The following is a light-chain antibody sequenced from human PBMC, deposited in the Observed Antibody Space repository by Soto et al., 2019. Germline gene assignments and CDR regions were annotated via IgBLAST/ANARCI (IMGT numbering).Light chain of an antibody. J-gene: IGKJ1*01. V-gene: IGKV3-15*01. Sequence: EIVMTQSPATLSVSPGERATLSCRASQSVSSNLAWFQQKPGQAPRLLIYDASTRATGIPARFSGSGSGTEFTLTISSLQSEDFAVYYCQQYGTFGQGTKVEIK. CDR3: QQYGT. CDR1: QSVSSN. CDR2: DAS.